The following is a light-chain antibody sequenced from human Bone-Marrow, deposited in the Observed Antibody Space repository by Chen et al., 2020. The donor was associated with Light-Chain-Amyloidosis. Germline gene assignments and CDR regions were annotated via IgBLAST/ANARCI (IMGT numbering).Light chain of an antibody. Sequence: SYELTQPPSVSVSPGQTARITRSGADLPTKYAYWYQQKPGQAPVLVIHRDTERPSGISDRFSGSSSGTTATLTISGVQAEDEADYHCQSADSSGTYEVIFGGGTKLTVL. CDR3: QSADSSGTYEVI. CDR2: RDT. J-gene: IGLJ2*01. CDR1: DLPTKY. V-gene: IGLV3-25*03.